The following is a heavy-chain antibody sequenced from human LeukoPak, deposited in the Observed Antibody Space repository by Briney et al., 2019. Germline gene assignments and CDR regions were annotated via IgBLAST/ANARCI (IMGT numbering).Heavy chain of an antibody. Sequence: SETLSLTCTVSGGSISSYYWSWIRQPPGRGLEWIGYIYYSGSTNYNPSLKSRVTISVDTSKNQFSLKLSSVTAADTAVYYCARSRLRCCGACAFDIWGQGTMVTVSS. D-gene: IGHD2-21*01. CDR1: GGSISSYY. CDR3: ARSRLRCCGACAFDI. CDR2: IYYSGST. V-gene: IGHV4-59*01. J-gene: IGHJ3*02.